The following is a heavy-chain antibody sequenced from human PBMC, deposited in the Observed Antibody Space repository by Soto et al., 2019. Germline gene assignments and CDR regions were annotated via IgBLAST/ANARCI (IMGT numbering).Heavy chain of an antibody. CDR3: AKEYSSGWPDALDI. Sequence: PGGSLRLSCAASGFTVSSNYMSWVRQAPGKGLEWVSVIYSGGSTYYADSVKGRFTISRDNSKNTLYLQMNSLRAEDTAVYYCAKEYSSGWPDALDIWGQGTMVTVSS. CDR1: GFTVSSNY. J-gene: IGHJ3*02. CDR2: IYSGGST. V-gene: IGHV3-53*05. D-gene: IGHD6-19*01.